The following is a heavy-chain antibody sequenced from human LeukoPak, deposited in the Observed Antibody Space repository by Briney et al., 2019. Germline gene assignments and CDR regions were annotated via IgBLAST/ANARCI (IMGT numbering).Heavy chain of an antibody. Sequence: PGGSLRLSCAASGFTFSNFEMNWVRQAPGKGLEWVSYISSSGSTIYYTDSVKGRFTVSRDNAKNSLYLQMNSLRAEDTAVYYCARCTTGKTFGSLREIKKSREIDYWGQGTLVTVSS. V-gene: IGHV3-48*03. CDR2: ISSSGSTI. J-gene: IGHJ4*02. D-gene: IGHD1-1*01. CDR3: ARCTTGKTFGSLREIKKSREIDY. CDR1: GFTFSNFE.